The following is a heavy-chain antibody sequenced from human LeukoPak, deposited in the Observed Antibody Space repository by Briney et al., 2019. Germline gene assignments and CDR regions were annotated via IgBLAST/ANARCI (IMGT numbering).Heavy chain of an antibody. CDR2: FDPEDGET. Sequence: ASVKVSCKVSVYTLTELSMHWVRQAPGKGLEWMGGFDPEDGETIYAQKFQGRVAMTEDTSTDTAYMELSSLRSEDTAVYYCATLGIAAAGTGVFGFYNYWGQGTLVTVSS. CDR3: ATLGIAAAGTGVFGFYNY. D-gene: IGHD6-13*01. V-gene: IGHV1-24*01. J-gene: IGHJ4*02. CDR1: VYTLTELS.